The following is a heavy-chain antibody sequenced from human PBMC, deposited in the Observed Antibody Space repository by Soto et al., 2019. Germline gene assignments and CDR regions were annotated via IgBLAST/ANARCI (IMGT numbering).Heavy chain of an antibody. CDR2: IIPILGIA. J-gene: IGHJ4*02. D-gene: IGHD6-19*01. V-gene: IGHV1-69*02. CDR1: GGTFSSYT. CDR3: ASPQIAVAGTGDFDY. Sequence: SVKVSCKASGGTFSSYTISWVRQAPGQGLEWMGRIIPILGIANYAQKFQGRVTITADKSTSTAYMELSSLRSEDTAVYYCASPQIAVAGTGDFDYWGQGTLVTVSS.